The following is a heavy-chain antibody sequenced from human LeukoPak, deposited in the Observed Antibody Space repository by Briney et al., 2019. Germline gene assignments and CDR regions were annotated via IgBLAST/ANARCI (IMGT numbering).Heavy chain of an antibody. Sequence: GGSLRLSCAASGFTFDDYGMSWVRQAPGKGLEWVSGINWNGGSTGYADSVKGRFTISRDNVKNSLYLQMNSLRAEDTAVYYCARGGDHPTYLFQYMDVWGKGTPVTVSS. CDR1: GFTFDDYG. J-gene: IGHJ6*03. CDR2: INWNGGST. V-gene: IGHV3-20*04. D-gene: IGHD3-16*01. CDR3: ARGGDHPTYLFQYMDV.